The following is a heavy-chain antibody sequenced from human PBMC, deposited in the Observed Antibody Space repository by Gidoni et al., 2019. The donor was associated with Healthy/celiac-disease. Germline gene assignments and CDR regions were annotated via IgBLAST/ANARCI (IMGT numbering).Heavy chain of an antibody. V-gene: IGHV4-4*02. CDR2: IYHSGST. J-gene: IGHJ3*02. Sequence: QVQLQESGPGLVKPSGTLSLTCAVSGGSISSSNWWSWVRQPPGKGLEWVGEIYHSGSTNYNPSLKSRVTISVDKSKNQFSLKLSSVTAADTAVYYCARDPPDVKGAAAGANDAFDIWGQGTMVTVSS. D-gene: IGHD6-13*01. CDR3: ARDPPDVKGAAAGANDAFDI. CDR1: GGSISSSNW.